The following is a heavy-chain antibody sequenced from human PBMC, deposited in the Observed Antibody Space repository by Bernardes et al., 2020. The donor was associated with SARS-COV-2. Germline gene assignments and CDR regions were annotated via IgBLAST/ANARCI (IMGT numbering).Heavy chain of an antibody. Sequence: GGSLRLSCAASGFTFSTYAMNWVRQAPGMGLAWLSAITGSGAYTYYADSVKGRFTVSRDNPQNTMYLQMNSLRAEDTAIYYCAKGRTNDFWNGSFAGDHWGQGTLVSVSS. CDR3: AKGRTNDFWNGSFAGDH. J-gene: IGHJ4*02. D-gene: IGHD3-3*01. CDR1: GFTFSTYA. CDR2: ITGSGAYT. V-gene: IGHV3-23*01.